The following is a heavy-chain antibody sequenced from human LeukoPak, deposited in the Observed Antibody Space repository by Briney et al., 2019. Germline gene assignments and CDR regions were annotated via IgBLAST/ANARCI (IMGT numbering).Heavy chain of an antibody. Sequence: SETLSLTCAVSGGSISSSNWWSWVRQPPGKGLEWIGEIYHSGSTNYNPSLKSRVTISVDKSKNQFSLKLSSVTAADTAVYYCARAAFKDGSYQGYFDYWGQGTLVTVSS. CDR2: IYHSGST. D-gene: IGHD1-26*01. CDR1: GGSISSSNW. J-gene: IGHJ4*02. CDR3: ARAAFKDGSYQGYFDY. V-gene: IGHV4-4*02.